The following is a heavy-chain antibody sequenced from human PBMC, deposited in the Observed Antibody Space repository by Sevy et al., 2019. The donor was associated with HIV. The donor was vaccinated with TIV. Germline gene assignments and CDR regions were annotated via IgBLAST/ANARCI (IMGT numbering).Heavy chain of an antibody. CDR2: INGDGSTT. J-gene: IGHJ4*02. CDR3: ARDLREHNL. D-gene: IGHD1-1*01. Sequence: GGYLRLSCTTSGFTFSTYWMHWVRQGPGKGPVWVSRINGDGSTTNYADSVKGRFTISRDNAKNTLYLQMSSLRVEDTAVHYCARDLREHNLWGQGTLVTVSS. V-gene: IGHV3-74*01. CDR1: GFTFSTYW.